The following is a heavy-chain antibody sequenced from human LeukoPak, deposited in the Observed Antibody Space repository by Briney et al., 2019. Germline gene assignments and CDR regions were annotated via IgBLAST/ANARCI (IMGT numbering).Heavy chain of an antibody. Sequence: GGSLRLSCAASGFTFSSYAMHWVRQAPGKGLEWVAVISYDASYEYHADSVKGRFTISRDNSQSTMYLQMNTLRVEDTAVYYCANYGGNSPYWGQGTLVTVSS. CDR3: ANYGGNSPY. V-gene: IGHV3-30*04. CDR1: GFTFSSYA. J-gene: IGHJ4*02. CDR2: ISYDASYE. D-gene: IGHD4-23*01.